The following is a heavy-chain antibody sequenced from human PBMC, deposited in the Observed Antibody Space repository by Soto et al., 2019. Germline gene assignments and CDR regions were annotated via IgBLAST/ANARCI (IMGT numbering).Heavy chain of an antibody. Sequence: QVQLQQWGAGLLKPSETLSLTCAVYGGSFSGYYWSWIRQPPGKGLEWIGEINHSGSTNYNPSLKSRVTISVDTSKNQFSLKLSSVTAADTAVYYCARGDFGRFFEWYPRFDYWGQGTLVTVSS. CDR1: GGSFSGYY. D-gene: IGHD3-3*01. V-gene: IGHV4-34*01. J-gene: IGHJ4*02. CDR2: INHSGST. CDR3: ARGDFGRFFEWYPRFDY.